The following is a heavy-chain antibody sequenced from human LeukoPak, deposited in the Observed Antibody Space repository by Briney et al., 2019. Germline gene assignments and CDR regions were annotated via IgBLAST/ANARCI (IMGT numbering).Heavy chain of an antibody. CDR3: ARDDYKTLYYYYYMDV. D-gene: IGHD3-16*01. J-gene: IGHJ6*03. CDR2: INPNSGGT. Sequence: GASVKVSCKASGYTFTGYYIHWVRQAPGQGLERMGWINPNSGGTTYAQKFQGRVTMTRDTSITTAYMELSRLRSDDTAVYYCARDDYKTLYYYYYMDVWGKGTTVIVSS. V-gene: IGHV1-2*02. CDR1: GYTFTGYY.